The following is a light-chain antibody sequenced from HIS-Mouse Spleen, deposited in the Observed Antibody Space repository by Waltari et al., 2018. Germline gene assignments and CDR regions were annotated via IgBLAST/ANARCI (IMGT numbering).Light chain of an antibody. J-gene: IGKJ4*01. CDR3: QQYDNLPLT. CDR1: QDISNY. V-gene: IGKV1-33*01. CDR2: DAS. Sequence: DIQMTQSPSPLSASVGARVTITCQASQDISNYLNWYQQKPGKAPKLLIYDASNLEKGVPSRFSGSGSGTDFTFTISSLQPEDIATYYCQQYDNLPLTFGGGTKVEIK.